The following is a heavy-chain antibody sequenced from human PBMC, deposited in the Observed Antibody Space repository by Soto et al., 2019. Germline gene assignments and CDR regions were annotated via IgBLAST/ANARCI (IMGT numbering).Heavy chain of an antibody. CDR2: IRGKANSYET. CDR1: GYTFSGSA. Sequence: VQLVESGGGLVQPGGSLKLSCVASGYTFSGSAFHWVRQASGKGLEWVGRIRGKANSYETAYAESVKGRFTISRDDSKNTAFLQMNSLKTEDTAVYYCTSGYCSSASCHTWGQGTRVTVSS. D-gene: IGHD2-2*01. CDR3: TSGYCSSASCHT. V-gene: IGHV3-73*01. J-gene: IGHJ5*02.